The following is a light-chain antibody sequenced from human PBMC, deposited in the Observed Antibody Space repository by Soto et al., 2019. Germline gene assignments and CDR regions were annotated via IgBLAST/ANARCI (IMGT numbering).Light chain of an antibody. V-gene: IGLV2-14*01. CDR3: SSYTANSVYV. J-gene: IGLJ1*01. CDR2: DDS. CDR1: STDVGGYKY. Sequence: QSALTQPASVSGSPGQSITISCTGTSTDVGGYKYVSWYQQHPGKAPKLMIYDDSNRPSGVSNRFSASKSGSTASLTISGLRAEDEADYYCSSYTANSVYVFGTGTKLTV.